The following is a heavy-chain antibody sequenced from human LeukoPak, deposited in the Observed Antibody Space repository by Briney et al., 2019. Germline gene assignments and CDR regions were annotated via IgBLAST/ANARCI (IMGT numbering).Heavy chain of an antibody. CDR3: ARAFYDSSGYYHDAFDI. CDR2: IYYSGST. J-gene: IGHJ3*02. CDR1: GGSISSGGYH. D-gene: IGHD3-22*01. V-gene: IGHV4-31*03. Sequence: SQTLSLTCTVSGGSISSGGYHWSWIRQHPGKGLEWIGYIYYSGSTYYNPSLKSRVTISVDTSKNQFSLKLSSVTAADTAVYYCARAFYDSSGYYHDAFDIWGQGTMVTVSS.